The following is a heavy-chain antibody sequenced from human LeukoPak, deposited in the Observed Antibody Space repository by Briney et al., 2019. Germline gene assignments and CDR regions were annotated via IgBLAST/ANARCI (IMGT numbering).Heavy chain of an antibody. V-gene: IGHV1-2*02. J-gene: IGHJ1*01. CDR3: ARGGYCRGSSRPFQH. CDR1: GYTFIAYY. CDR2: INPNSGAT. Sequence: ASVKVSCKASGYTFIAYYMFWVRQAPGQGLEWMGWINPNSGATGHAQKFQGRVTMTRDTSISTSYMEVTGLRSDDTAVYFCARGGYCRGSSRPFQHWGQGTMVTVSS. D-gene: IGHD2-15*01.